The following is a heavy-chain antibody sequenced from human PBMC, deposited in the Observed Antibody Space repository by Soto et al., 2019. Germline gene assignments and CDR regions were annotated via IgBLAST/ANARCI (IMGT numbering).Heavy chain of an antibody. Sequence: QVQLVQSGAEVKKPGASVKVSCKASGYTFTSYDINWVRQATGQGLEWMGWMNPNSGNTGYAQKFQGRVTMTRNTSISTAYMELSSLRSEDTAVYYCARTPSGLVADPRINWFDPWGQGTLVTVSS. J-gene: IGHJ5*02. CDR1: GYTFTSYD. CDR3: ARTPSGLVADPRINWFDP. D-gene: IGHD2-15*01. V-gene: IGHV1-8*01. CDR2: MNPNSGNT.